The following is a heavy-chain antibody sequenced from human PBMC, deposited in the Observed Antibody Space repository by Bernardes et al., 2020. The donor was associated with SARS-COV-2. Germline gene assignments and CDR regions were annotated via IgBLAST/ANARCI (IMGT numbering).Heavy chain of an antibody. Sequence: ASVKVSCKASGYSFTTYGITWVRQAPGQGLEWLGWISAYNGNTNYAQKFQGRVTMTKDASTNTVYIELRSLRSDDTAVYYCARDALDSGFDSWGQGTLVTVSS. CDR2: ISAYNGNT. CDR3: ARDALDSGFDS. D-gene: IGHD6-19*01. J-gene: IGHJ5*01. V-gene: IGHV1-18*04. CDR1: GYSFTTYG.